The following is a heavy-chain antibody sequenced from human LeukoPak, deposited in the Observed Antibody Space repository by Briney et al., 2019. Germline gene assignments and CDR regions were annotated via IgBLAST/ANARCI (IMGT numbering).Heavy chain of an antibody. V-gene: IGHV3-23*01. CDR2: ISGSGGST. Sequence: GGSLRLSCAASGFTFSTYAMSWVRQAPGKGLEWVSVISGSGGSTYYADSVKGRFTISRDNSKNTLYLQMNSLRAEDTAVYYCAKGTTTLVVTKINYGGQGTLVTVS. CDR1: GFTFSTYA. J-gene: IGHJ4*02. CDR3: AKGTTTLVVTKINY. D-gene: IGHD4-23*01.